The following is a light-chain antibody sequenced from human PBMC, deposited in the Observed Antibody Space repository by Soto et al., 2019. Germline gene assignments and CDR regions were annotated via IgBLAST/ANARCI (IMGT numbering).Light chain of an antibody. J-gene: IGKJ1*01. Sequence: VQVTHAPSTLSASLVDIVTMPFRASQSIGNWLAWYQQKPGKAPNLLIYDASTLANGVPSRFSGSASGTDFTLTISSLQPYDFATYYCQQYNSYSPRTFGQGTKVDIK. CDR2: DAS. V-gene: IGKV1-5*01. CDR3: QQYNSYSPRT. CDR1: QSIGNW.